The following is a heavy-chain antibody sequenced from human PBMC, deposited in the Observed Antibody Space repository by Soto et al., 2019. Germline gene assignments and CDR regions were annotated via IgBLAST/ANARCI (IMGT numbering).Heavy chain of an antibody. D-gene: IGHD4-17*01. CDR2: ISAYNGNT. Sequence: ASVKVFCKASGYTFTSYGISWVRQAPGQGLEWMGWISAYNGNTNYAQKLQGRVTMTTDTSTSTAYMELRSLRSDDTAVYYCARGSEWGDYEEPLNWFDPWGQGTLVTVSS. J-gene: IGHJ5*02. V-gene: IGHV1-18*01. CDR1: GYTFTSYG. CDR3: ARGSEWGDYEEPLNWFDP.